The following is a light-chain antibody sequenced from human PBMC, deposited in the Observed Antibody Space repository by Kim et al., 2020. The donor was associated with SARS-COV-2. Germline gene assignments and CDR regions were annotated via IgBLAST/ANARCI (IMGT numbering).Light chain of an antibody. Sequence: LSPGDRATLSCRARQSVSPYLAWYQQKPGQAPRLLIYDASKRATGIPARFSGSGSGTDFTLTISSLEPDDFAVYYCQLRTNWLTSGGGTKVEIK. J-gene: IGKJ4*01. CDR3: QLRTNWLT. CDR2: DAS. V-gene: IGKV3-11*01. CDR1: QSVSPY.